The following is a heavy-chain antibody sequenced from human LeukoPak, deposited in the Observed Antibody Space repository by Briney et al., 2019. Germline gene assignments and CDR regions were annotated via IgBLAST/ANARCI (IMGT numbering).Heavy chain of an antibody. CDR3: AKNSWSGNGGWFDS. Sequence: SETLSLTCAVYGGSFSGYYWSWIRQPPGKGLEWIGEINYSGTTNHSPSLKNRISISVDTSKKQFSLKLTSVTAADTALYYCAKNSWSGNGGWFDSWGQGTLVTVSS. V-gene: IGHV4-34*09. CDR2: INYSGTT. J-gene: IGHJ5*01. D-gene: IGHD3-3*01. CDR1: GGSFSGYY.